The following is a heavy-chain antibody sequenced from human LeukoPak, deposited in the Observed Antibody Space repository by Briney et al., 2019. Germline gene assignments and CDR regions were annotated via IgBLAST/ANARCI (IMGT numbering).Heavy chain of an antibody. D-gene: IGHD1-1*01. Sequence: SVKVSCKASGGTFSSYAISWVRQAPGQGLEWMGRIIPILGIANYAQKFQGRVTITADKSTSTAYMELSSLRSEDTAVYYCASDPGWNTKAGVWGQGTTVTVSS. CDR1: GGTFSSYA. CDR2: IIPILGIA. J-gene: IGHJ6*02. CDR3: ASDPGWNTKAGV. V-gene: IGHV1-69*04.